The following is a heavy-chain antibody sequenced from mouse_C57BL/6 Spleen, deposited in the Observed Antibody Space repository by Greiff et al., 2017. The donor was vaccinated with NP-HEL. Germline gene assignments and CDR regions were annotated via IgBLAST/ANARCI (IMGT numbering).Heavy chain of an antibody. V-gene: IGHV1-22*01. Sequence: VQLKESGPELVKPGASVKMSCKASGYTFTDYNMHWVKQSHGKSLEWIGYINPNNGGTSYNQKFKGKATLTVNKSSSTAYMELRSLTSEDSAVYYCARGGAGPFDYWGKGTTLTVSS. CDR3: ARGGAGPFDY. J-gene: IGHJ2*01. CDR1: GYTFTDYN. CDR2: INPNNGGT. D-gene: IGHD4-1*01.